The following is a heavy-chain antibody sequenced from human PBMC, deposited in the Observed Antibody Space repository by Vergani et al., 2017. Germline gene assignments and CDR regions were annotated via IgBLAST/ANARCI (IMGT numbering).Heavy chain of an antibody. CDR2: TWYDGNNK. V-gene: IGHV3-33*01. CDR1: GFTFNQYG. Sequence: QVQLVESGGGVVQPGRSLRLSCAASGFTFNQYGMHWVRQAPGKGLEWVAVTWYDGNNKQYADSVKGRFTISKDKYKITMYLQMNSLRDEDTGVYYCARDLRLLYNRFDPWGQGTLVTVSS. J-gene: IGHJ5*02. D-gene: IGHD1-14*01. CDR3: ARDLRLLYNRFDP.